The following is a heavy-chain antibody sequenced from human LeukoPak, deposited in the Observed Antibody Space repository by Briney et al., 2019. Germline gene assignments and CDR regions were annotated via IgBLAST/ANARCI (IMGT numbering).Heavy chain of an antibody. J-gene: IGHJ6*02. Sequence: GGSLRLSCAASGFTFSSYAMTWVRQAPGKGLEWVSAINGNGINTYYADSVKGRFTISRDNSKNSLYLQMNSLRAEDTAVFYCAKAGTMVREGGDVWGQGTTVTVSS. V-gene: IGHV3-23*01. D-gene: IGHD3-10*01. CDR3: AKAGTMVREGGDV. CDR2: INGNGINT. CDR1: GFTFSSYA.